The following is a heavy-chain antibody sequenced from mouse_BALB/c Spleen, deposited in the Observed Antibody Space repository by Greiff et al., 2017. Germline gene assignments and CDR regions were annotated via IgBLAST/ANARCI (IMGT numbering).Heavy chain of an antibody. J-gene: IGHJ2*01. CDR3: ARAYRYDGPFDY. CDR2: ISSGGSYT. V-gene: IGHV5-6*01. CDR1: GFTFSSYG. D-gene: IGHD2-14*01. Sequence: EVKLMESGGDLVKPGGSLKLSCAASGFTFSSYGMSWVRQTPDKRLEWVATISSGGSYTYYPDSVKGRFTISRDNAKNTLYLQMSSLKSEDTAMYYCARAYRYDGPFDYWGQGTTLTVSS.